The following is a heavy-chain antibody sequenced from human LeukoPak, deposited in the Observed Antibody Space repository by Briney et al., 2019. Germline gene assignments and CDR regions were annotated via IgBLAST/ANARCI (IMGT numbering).Heavy chain of an antibody. CDR2: IKNDGSEK. CDR3: ARGRGLEY. Sequence: GGALRLSCASSVFTFNNYWMNAVGQAAGRGLEWVANIKNDGSEKYYVDSVKGRFTISRDNARKSVYLQMNSLRAEDTALYYCARGRGLEYWGQGTLVTVSS. V-gene: IGHV3-7*01. J-gene: IGHJ4*02. CDR1: VFTFNNYW.